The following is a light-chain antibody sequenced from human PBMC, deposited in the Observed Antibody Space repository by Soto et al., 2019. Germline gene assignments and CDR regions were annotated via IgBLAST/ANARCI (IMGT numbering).Light chain of an antibody. V-gene: IGKV3-11*01. CDR3: QQRYNWPRT. Sequence: EILLTQSPATLSLSPGERATLSCRASQSVSSFLVWYQQKPGQAPRLLIYDASNRATGIPARFSGSGSGTDFTLTISSLEPEDFAVYYCQQRYNWPRTFGQGTKVDIK. CDR1: QSVSSF. CDR2: DAS. J-gene: IGKJ1*01.